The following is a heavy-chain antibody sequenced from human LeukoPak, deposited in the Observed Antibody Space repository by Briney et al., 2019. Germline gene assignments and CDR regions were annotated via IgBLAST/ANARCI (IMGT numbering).Heavy chain of an antibody. CDR3: ARDGVVPAAGFSY. CDR2: IIPILGIA. Sequence: SVKVSCKASGGTFSSNAISWVRQAPGQGLEWMGRIIPILGIANYAQKFQGRVTITADKSTSTAYMELSSLRSEDTAVYYCARDGVVPAAGFSYWGQGTLVTVSS. D-gene: IGHD2-2*01. V-gene: IGHV1-69*04. J-gene: IGHJ4*02. CDR1: GGTFSSNA.